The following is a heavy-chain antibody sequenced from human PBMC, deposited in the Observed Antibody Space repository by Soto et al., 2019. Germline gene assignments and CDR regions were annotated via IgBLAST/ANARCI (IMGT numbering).Heavy chain of an antibody. CDR2: TYYRSKWDN. Sequence: SQTLSLTCAISGDSVSSNSAAWNWIRQSPSRGLEWLGRTYYRSKWDNDYAVSVKSRISINPDTSENQFSLQLNSVTPEDTAVYYCARGSEFYGSGSYYHHYYGMDVWGQGTTVTVSS. D-gene: IGHD3-10*01. V-gene: IGHV6-1*01. CDR1: GDSVSSNSAA. J-gene: IGHJ6*02. CDR3: ARGSEFYGSGSYYHHYYGMDV.